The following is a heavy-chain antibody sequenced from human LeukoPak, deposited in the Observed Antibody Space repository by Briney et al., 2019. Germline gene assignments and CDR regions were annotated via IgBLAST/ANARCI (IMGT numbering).Heavy chain of an antibody. Sequence: PGGSLGLPCVASGFTFYNYAMHWVRQAPGKGLEYVSAIGGNGDTSYYADSVKGRFTISRDNSKNTVYLQLGSLRTEDMAVYYCATRHEYSYPYWGQGTLVTVSS. V-gene: IGHV3-64*02. CDR3: ATRHEYSYPY. CDR2: IGGNGDTS. J-gene: IGHJ4*02. D-gene: IGHD5-18*01. CDR1: GFTFYNYA.